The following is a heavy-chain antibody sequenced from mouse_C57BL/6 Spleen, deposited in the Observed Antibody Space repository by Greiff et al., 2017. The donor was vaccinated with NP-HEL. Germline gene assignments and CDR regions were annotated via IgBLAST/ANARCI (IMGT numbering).Heavy chain of an antibody. J-gene: IGHJ2*01. V-gene: IGHV5-6*01. CDR2: ISSGGSYT. Sequence: EVQVVESGGDLVKPGGSLKLSCAASGFTFSSYGMSWVRQTPDKRLEWVATISSGGSYTYYPDSVKGRFTISRDNAKNTLYLQMSSLKSEDTAMYYCARDDGYDYWGQGTTLTVSS. CDR1: GFTFSSYG. CDR3: ARDDGYDY. D-gene: IGHD2-3*01.